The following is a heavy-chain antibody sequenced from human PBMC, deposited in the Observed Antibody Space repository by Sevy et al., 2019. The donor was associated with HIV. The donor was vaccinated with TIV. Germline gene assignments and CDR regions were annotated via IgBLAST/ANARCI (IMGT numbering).Heavy chain of an antibody. V-gene: IGHV4-39*01. J-gene: IGHJ6*02. CDR2: IYYSGST. Sequence: SETLSLTCTVSGGSISSSSYYWGWIRQPPGKGLEWIGSIYYSGSTYYNPSLKCRVTISVDTSKNQFSLKLSSVTAADTAVYYCARHAFIITILRASSYGMYVWGQGTTVTIS. D-gene: IGHD3-3*01. CDR1: GGSISSSSYY. CDR3: ARHAFIITILRASSYGMYV.